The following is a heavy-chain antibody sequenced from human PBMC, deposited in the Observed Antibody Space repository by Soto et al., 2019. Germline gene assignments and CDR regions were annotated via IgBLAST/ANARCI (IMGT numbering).Heavy chain of an antibody. V-gene: IGHV4-59*01. Sequence: SETLSLTCTVSGGSISSYYLSWIRQPPGKGLEWIGYIYYSGSTNYNPSLKSRVTISVDTSKNQFSLKLSSVTAADTAVYYCARGLYSDYFDYWGQGTLVTVSS. J-gene: IGHJ4*02. CDR2: IYYSGST. D-gene: IGHD2-21*01. CDR1: GGSISSYY. CDR3: ARGLYSDYFDY.